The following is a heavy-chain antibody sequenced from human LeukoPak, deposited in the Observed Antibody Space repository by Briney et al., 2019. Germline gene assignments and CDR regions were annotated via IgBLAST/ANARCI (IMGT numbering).Heavy chain of an antibody. Sequence: SVKVSCKASGGTFSSYAISWVRQAPGQGLEWMGGIIPILGTANYAQKFQGRVTITADESTSTAYMELSSLRSEDTAVYYCARRIGGPIRGSYDYWGQGTLVTVSS. V-gene: IGHV1-69*13. D-gene: IGHD1-26*01. J-gene: IGHJ4*02. CDR1: GGTFSSYA. CDR2: IIPILGTA. CDR3: ARRIGGPIRGSYDY.